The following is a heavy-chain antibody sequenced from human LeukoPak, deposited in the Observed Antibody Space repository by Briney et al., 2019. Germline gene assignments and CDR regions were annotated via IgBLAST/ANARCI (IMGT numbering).Heavy chain of an antibody. CDR2: ISSSNSYK. D-gene: IGHD3-22*01. Sequence: GGSLRLSCAASGFTFSTYSVNWVRQAPGKGLEWVSSISSSNSYKYYADSLKGRFTISRDNTRNSLYLQMNSLRAEDTAIYYCARDDEPYDNSGYYYLGGVDYWGQGTLVTVFS. V-gene: IGHV3-21*01. CDR3: ARDDEPYDNSGYYYLGGVDY. CDR1: GFTFSTYS. J-gene: IGHJ4*02.